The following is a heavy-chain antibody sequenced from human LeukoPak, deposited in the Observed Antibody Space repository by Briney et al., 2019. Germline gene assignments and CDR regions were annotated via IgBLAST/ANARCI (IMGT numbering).Heavy chain of an antibody. Sequence: GGSLRLSCAASGFTFSNAWMSWVRQAPGKGLEWVGRIKSKTDGGTTDYAAPVKGRFTTSRDDSKNTLYLQMNSLKTEDTAVYYCTTEPTYYYDSSGYSEFDYWDQGTLVTVSS. CDR1: GFTFSNAW. J-gene: IGHJ4*02. CDR3: TTEPTYYYDSSGYSEFDY. CDR2: IKSKTDGGTT. D-gene: IGHD3-22*01. V-gene: IGHV3-15*01.